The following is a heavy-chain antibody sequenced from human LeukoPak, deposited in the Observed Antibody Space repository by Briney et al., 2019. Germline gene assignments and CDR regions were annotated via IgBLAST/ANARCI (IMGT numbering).Heavy chain of an antibody. Sequence: SETLSLTCAVYGGSFSGYYWSWIRQPPGKGLEWIGEINHSGSTNYNPPLKSRVTISVDASKNQFSLKLSSVTAADTAVYYCARAGFLEWLLNFDYWGQGTLVTVSS. V-gene: IGHV4-34*01. CDR3: ARAGFLEWLLNFDY. CDR2: INHSGST. J-gene: IGHJ4*02. D-gene: IGHD3-3*01. CDR1: GGSFSGYY.